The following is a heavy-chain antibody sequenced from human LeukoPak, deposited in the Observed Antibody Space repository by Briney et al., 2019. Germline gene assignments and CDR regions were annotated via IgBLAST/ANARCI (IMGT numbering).Heavy chain of an antibody. J-gene: IGHJ5*02. D-gene: IGHD3-16*01. V-gene: IGHV3-7*01. CDR1: GFTFRNYW. CDR2: IKQDGILK. CDR3: ARLGGETTRFDL. Sequence: PGGSLRLSCAASGFTFRNYWMSWVRQAPGRGLDWVATIKQDGILKHYVDSVKGRFTISRDNAANSLYPHMDSLRVEDTAVYYCARLGGETTRFDLWGQGALVTVSS.